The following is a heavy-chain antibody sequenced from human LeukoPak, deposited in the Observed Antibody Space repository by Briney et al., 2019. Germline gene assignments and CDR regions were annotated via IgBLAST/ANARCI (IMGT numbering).Heavy chain of an antibody. V-gene: IGHV1-24*01. CDR1: GYTLTELS. CDR3: ATAAVPFERGSYYFDY. CDR2: FDPEDGET. D-gene: IGHD1-1*01. J-gene: IGHJ4*02. Sequence: ASVKVSCKVSGYTLTELSMHWVRQAPGKGLEWMGGFDPEDGETIYAQKFQGGVTMTEDTSTDTAYMELSSLRSEDTAVYYCATAAVPFERGSYYFDYWGQGTLVTVSS.